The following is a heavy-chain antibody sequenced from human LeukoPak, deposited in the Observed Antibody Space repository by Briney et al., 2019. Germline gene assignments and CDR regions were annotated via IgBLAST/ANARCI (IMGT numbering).Heavy chain of an antibody. V-gene: IGHV5-51*01. D-gene: IGHD4-11*01. CDR3: ATTTVTTGSPFDY. Sequence: GESLKISCKGSGYSFATNWIGWVRQMPGKGLEWMGTIYPSDSDTRYSPSFQGQVTISADKSISTAYLQWSSLKASDTAMYYCATTTVTTGSPFDYWGQGTLVTVSS. J-gene: IGHJ4*02. CDR1: GYSFATNW. CDR2: IYPSDSDT.